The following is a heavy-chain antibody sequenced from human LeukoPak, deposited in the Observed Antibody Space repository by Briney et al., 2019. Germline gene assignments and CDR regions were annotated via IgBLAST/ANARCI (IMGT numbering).Heavy chain of an antibody. J-gene: IGHJ4*02. CDR3: ARYGRAAAADY. CDR2: IYYSGST. Sequence: SETLSLTCTVSGGSISSYYWSWTRQPPGKGLEWIGYIYYSGSTNYNPSLKSRVTISVDTSKNQFSLKLSSVTAADTAVYYCARYGRAAAADYWGQGTLVTVSS. CDR1: GGSISSYY. V-gene: IGHV4-59*01. D-gene: IGHD6-13*01.